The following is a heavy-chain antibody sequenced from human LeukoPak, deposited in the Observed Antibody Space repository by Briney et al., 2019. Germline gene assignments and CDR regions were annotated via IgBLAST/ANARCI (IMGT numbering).Heavy chain of an antibody. CDR3: AKDLTGYTSSWPAY. CDR2: VSGSGGSA. CDR1: GFTFSSYA. Sequence: GGSLRLSCAASGFTFSSYAMTWVRQAPGKGLEWVSAVSGSGGSAYSADSVKGRFTISRDNSKNTLFLQINSLRAEDTAIYYCAKDLTGYTSSWPAYWGQGTLVTVSS. V-gene: IGHV3-23*01. D-gene: IGHD6-13*01. J-gene: IGHJ4*02.